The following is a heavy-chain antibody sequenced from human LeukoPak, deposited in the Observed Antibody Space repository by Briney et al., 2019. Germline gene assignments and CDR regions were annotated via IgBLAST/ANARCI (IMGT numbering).Heavy chain of an antibody. CDR3: AKERSSGWYDFDY. CDR1: GFTFSSYA. V-gene: IGHV3-64D*06. J-gene: IGHJ4*02. D-gene: IGHD6-19*01. CDR2: ISSNGGST. Sequence: GGSLRLSCSASGFTFSSYAMHWVRQAPGKGLEYVSGISSNGGSTYYADSVKGRFTISRDNSKNTLYLQMSSLRAEDTAVYYCAKERSSGWYDFDYWGQGTLVTVSS.